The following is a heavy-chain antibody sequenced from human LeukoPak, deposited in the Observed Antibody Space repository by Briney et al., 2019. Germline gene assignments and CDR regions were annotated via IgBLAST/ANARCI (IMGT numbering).Heavy chain of an antibody. V-gene: IGHV1-18*01. J-gene: IGHJ4*02. CDR2: ISTYNVNT. D-gene: IGHD2/OR15-2a*01. CDR3: ARERGRVVIDYFDY. Sequence: ASVKVSCKASGHTFTGSGISWGPQAPGQGLEWMGWISTYNVNTNYAQKFQGRVTMTTDTSTSTAHKELRSLRSDDTVVYYCARERGRVVIDYFDYWGQGTLVTVSS. CDR1: GHTFTGSG.